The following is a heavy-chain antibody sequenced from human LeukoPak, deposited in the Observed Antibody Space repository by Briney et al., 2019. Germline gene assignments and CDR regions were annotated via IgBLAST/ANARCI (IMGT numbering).Heavy chain of an antibody. D-gene: IGHD6-13*01. Sequence: GGSLRPSCSASGFTFSSYWMHWVRQAPGKGLVWVSRINTDGSSTSYADSVKGRFTISRDNAKNTLYLQMNSLRAEDTAVYYCARVSSSSWWALDYWGQGTLVTVSS. CDR1: GFTFSSYW. CDR3: ARVSSSSWWALDY. V-gene: IGHV3-74*01. CDR2: INTDGSST. J-gene: IGHJ4*02.